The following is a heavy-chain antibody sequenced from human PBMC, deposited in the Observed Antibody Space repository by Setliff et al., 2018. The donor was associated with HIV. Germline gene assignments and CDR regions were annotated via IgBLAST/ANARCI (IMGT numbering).Heavy chain of an antibody. D-gene: IGHD3-16*01. CDR2: ISGSGDST. CDR1: GFTFNYHA. Sequence: PGGSLRLSCAASGFTFNYHAMTWVRQAPGKGLEWVSGISGSGDSTFYAHSVKGRFTISRDNSRDTLYLEMNNLRAGDTALYYCAKDYTPTFWEYNWFDVWGQGTLVTVSS. CDR3: AKDYTPTFWEYNWFDV. J-gene: IGHJ5*02. V-gene: IGHV3-23*01.